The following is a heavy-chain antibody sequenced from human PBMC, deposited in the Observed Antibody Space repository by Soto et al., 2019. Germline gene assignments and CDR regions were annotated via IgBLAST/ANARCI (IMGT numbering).Heavy chain of an antibody. CDR1: GDSVSSNSAA. V-gene: IGHV6-1*01. D-gene: IGHD6-6*01. J-gene: IGHJ6*02. CDR2: TYYRSKWYN. CDR3: ARGASSSSYYYYYGMDV. Sequence: SQTLSLTCAISGDSVSSNSAAWNWIRQSPSRGLEWLGRTYYRSKWYNDYAVSVKSRITINPDTSKNQFSLQLNSVTPEDTAVYYCARGASSSSYYYYYGMDVWGQGTTVTVSS.